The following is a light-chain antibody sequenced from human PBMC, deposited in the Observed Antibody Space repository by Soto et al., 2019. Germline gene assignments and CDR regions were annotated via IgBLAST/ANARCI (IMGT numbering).Light chain of an antibody. J-gene: IGKJ1*01. CDR2: AAS. V-gene: IGKV1-8*01. Sequence: AIRMTQSPSSFSASTGDRVTITCRASQGISSYLAWYQQKPGKAPKLLIYAASTLQSGVPSRFSGSGSGTEFTLTISSLQPDDFATYYCQQYNSYSRTFGQGTRWIS. CDR3: QQYNSYSRT. CDR1: QGISSY.